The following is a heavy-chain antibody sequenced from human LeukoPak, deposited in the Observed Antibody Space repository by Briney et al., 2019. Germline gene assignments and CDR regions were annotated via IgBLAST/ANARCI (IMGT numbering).Heavy chain of an antibody. CDR2: ISSSSSTI. D-gene: IGHD1-26*01. CDR1: GFTFSSYS. Sequence: GGSLRLSCAASGFTFSSYSMNWVRQAPGKGLEWVSYISSSSSTIYYADSVKGRFTISRDNAKNSLYLQMNSLRAEDTAVYYCARDGGDSGSYYVAFDIWGQGTMVTISS. CDR3: ARDGGDSGSYYVAFDI. V-gene: IGHV3-48*01. J-gene: IGHJ3*02.